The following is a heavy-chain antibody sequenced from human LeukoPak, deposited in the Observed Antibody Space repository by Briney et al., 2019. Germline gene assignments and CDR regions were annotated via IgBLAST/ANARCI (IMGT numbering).Heavy chain of an antibody. J-gene: IGHJ4*02. CDR3: AREGASSSFGY. CDR2: LYSGGNT. D-gene: IGHD6-13*01. CDR1: GFTVSSNY. V-gene: IGHV3-53*01. Sequence: GGSLRLSCVVSGFTVSSNYMSWVRQAPGKGLEWVSVLYSGGNTYHADSVKGRFTISRDNSKNTLYLQLNSLRAEDTAVYYCAREGASSSFGYWGQGTLVTVSS.